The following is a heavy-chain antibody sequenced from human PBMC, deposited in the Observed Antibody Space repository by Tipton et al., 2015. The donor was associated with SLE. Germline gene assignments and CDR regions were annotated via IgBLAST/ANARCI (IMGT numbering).Heavy chain of an antibody. D-gene: IGHD4-17*01. CDR3: ATSDYGDYRESTFNI. V-gene: IGHV4-61*02. CDR1: GYSISSGYY. Sequence: TLSLTCSVSGYSISSGYYWDWIRQSAEKGLEWIGRIYVSGSTNYNPSLKSRVTMSIDTSKTQFSLKLNSVTAADTAVYYCATSDYGDYRESTFNIWGQGTMVTVSS. CDR2: IYVSGST. J-gene: IGHJ3*02.